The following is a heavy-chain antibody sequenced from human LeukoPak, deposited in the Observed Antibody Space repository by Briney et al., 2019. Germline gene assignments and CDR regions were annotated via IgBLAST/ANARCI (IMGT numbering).Heavy chain of an antibody. CDR1: GYTXTGYY. CDR3: AINPDSSGGGSDWYFDL. J-gene: IGHJ2*01. Sequence: ASVKVSCKASGYTXTGYYMHGVRQAPGQGLEWMGWINPNSGGTNYAQKFQGRVTMTRDTSINTAYMELSRLRSDDTAVYYCAINPDSSGGGSDWYFDLWGRGTLVTVSS. V-gene: IGHV1-2*02. D-gene: IGHD3-22*01. CDR2: INPNSGGT.